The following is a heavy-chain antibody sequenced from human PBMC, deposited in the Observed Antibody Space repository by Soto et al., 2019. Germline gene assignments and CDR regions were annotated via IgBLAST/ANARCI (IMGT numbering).Heavy chain of an antibody. V-gene: IGHV4-30-2*01. CDR3: ARASNRRGNSYGPDF. CDR1: GGSITSGGYS. D-gene: IGHD5-18*01. Sequence: PSETLSLTCAVSGGSITSGGYSWSWIRQPPGKGLEFIGYIYYGGTTYYNPSLKSRVTISLDGSKNQFSLKLSSVTAADTAVYYCARASNRRGNSYGPDFWAQGPLVTVSS. CDR2: IYYGGTT. J-gene: IGHJ4*02.